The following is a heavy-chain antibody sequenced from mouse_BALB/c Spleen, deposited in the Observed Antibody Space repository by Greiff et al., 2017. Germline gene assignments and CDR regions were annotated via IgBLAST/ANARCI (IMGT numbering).Heavy chain of an antibody. J-gene: IGHJ4*01. CDR1: GFSLTSYG. D-gene: IGHD2-1*01. CDR3: ARIGNYLYYAMDY. CDR2: IWSGGST. V-gene: IGHV2-2*02. Sequence: QVQLQQSGPGLVQPSQSLSITCTVSGFSLTSYGVHWVRQSPGKGLEWLGVIWSGGSTDYNAAFISRLSISKDNSKSQVFFKMNSLQANDTAIYYCARIGNYLYYAMDYWGQGTSVTVSS.